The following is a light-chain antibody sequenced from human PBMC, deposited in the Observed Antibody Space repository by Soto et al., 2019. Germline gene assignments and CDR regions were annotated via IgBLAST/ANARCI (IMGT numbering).Light chain of an antibody. J-gene: IGLJ3*02. Sequence: QSALTQPASVSGSPGQSITLSCTGTSSDVGGYNYVSWYQQHPGKAPKLMIYEVSNRPSGVSNRFSGSKSDNTASLTISGLQAEDEAADYCQSYDSSLSGWVFGGGTKLTVL. CDR3: QSYDSSLSGWV. V-gene: IGLV2-14*01. CDR2: EVS. CDR1: SSDVGGYNY.